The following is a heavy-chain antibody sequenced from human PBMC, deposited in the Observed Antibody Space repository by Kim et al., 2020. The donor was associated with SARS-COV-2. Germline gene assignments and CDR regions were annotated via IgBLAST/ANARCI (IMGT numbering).Heavy chain of an antibody. D-gene: IGHD6-13*01. CDR2: IYYSGST. V-gene: IGHV4-39*01. CDR3: ARHRLPASAAAAFDI. CDR1: GGSISSSSYY. J-gene: IGHJ3*02. Sequence: SETLSLTCTVSGGSISSSSYYWGWIRQPPGKGLEWIGSIYYSGSTYYNPSLKSRVTISVDTSKNQFSLKLSSVTAADTAVYYCARHRLPASAAAAFDIWGQGTMVTVSS.